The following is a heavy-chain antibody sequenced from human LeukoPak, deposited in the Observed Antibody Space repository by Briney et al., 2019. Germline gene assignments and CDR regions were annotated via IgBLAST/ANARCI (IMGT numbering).Heavy chain of an antibody. V-gene: IGHV4-4*09. CDR1: GGSISSYY. CDR3: ARRGYYYYYMDV. D-gene: IGHD3-10*01. Sequence: PSETLSLTCTVSGGSISSYYWSWIQQPPGKGLEWIGYIYTSRSTNYNPSLKSRVTRSVDTSKNQFSLKLSSVTAADTAVYYCARRGYYYYYMDVWGKGTTVTVSS. CDR2: IYTSRST. J-gene: IGHJ6*03.